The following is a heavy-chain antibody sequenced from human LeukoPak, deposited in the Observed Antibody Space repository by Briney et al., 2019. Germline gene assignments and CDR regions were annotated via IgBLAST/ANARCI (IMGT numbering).Heavy chain of an antibody. CDR3: ARYLGGRGFDI. CDR2: IYPGDSDT. V-gene: IGHV5-51*01. Sequence: GESLKISCKGSGYSFTSYWIAWVRPMPGKGLECMGIIYPGDSDTRYSPSFQGQVTISADKSISTAYLQWSSLEASDTAMYYCARYLGGRGFDIWGQGTMVTVSS. D-gene: IGHD3-16*01. CDR1: GYSFTSYW. J-gene: IGHJ3*02.